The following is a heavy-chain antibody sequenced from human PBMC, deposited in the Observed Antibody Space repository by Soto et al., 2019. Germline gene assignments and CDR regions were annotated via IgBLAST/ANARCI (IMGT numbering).Heavy chain of an antibody. CDR1: GGSINGYF. CDR3: VRVLVNPRYDASGYDTFEV. D-gene: IGHD3-22*01. CDR2: IHYSGAT. V-gene: IGHV4-59*01. J-gene: IGHJ3*01. Sequence: SETLSLTCTVSGGSINGYFWSWIRQPPGKGLEWIGYIHYSGATKLRSSLKSRLDISVDTSENQFSLKLTSVTAADTAVYYCVRVLVNPRYDASGYDTFEVWGKGTMVTVS.